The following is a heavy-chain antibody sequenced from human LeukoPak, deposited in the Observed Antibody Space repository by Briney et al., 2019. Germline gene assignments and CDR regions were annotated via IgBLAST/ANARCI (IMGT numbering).Heavy chain of an antibody. V-gene: IGHV4-39*07. CDR2: IYHSGST. CDR3: ASVRGWYFDY. J-gene: IGHJ4*02. CDR1: GGSISSYY. D-gene: IGHD6-19*01. Sequence: PSETLSLTCTVSGGSISSYYWGWIRQPPGKGLEWIGSIYHSGSTYYNPSLKSRVTISVDTSKNQFSLKLSSVTAADTAVYYCASVRGWYFDYWGQGTLVTVSS.